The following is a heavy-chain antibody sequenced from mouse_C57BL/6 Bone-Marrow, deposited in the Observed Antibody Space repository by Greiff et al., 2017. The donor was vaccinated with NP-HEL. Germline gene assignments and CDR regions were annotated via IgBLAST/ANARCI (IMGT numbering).Heavy chain of an antibody. J-gene: IGHJ2*01. D-gene: IGHD2-5*01. Sequence: QVQLQQSGPELVKPGASVKISCKASGYAFSSSWMNWVKQRPGKGLEWIGRIYPGDGDTNYNGKFKGKATLTADKSSSTAYMQLSSLTSEDSAVYFCRYSSYRGYYFDYWGQGTTLTVSS. CDR3: RYSSYRGYYFDY. CDR2: IYPGDGDT. V-gene: IGHV1-82*01. CDR1: GYAFSSSW.